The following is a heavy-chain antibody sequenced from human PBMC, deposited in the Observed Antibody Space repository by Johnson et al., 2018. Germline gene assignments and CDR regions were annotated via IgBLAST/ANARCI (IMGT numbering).Heavy chain of an antibody. CDR3: ARRDADPMVRGVASDAFDI. CDR2: ISWNSGSI. D-gene: IGHD3-10*01. CDR1: GFTFDDYA. Sequence: VQLVQSGGGLVQPGRSLRLSCAASGFTFDDYAMHWVRQAPGKGLEWVSGISWNSGSIGYADSVKGRFTISRDNAKNSLYLQMNSLRAEDTALYYCARRDADPMVRGVASDAFDIWGQGTMVTVSS. J-gene: IGHJ3*02. V-gene: IGHV3-9*01.